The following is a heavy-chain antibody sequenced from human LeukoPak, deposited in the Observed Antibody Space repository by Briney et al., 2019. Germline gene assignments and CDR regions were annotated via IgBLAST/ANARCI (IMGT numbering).Heavy chain of an antibody. Sequence: SVKVSCKASGYTFTSYDINWVRQAPGQGLEWMGGIIPIFGTANYAQKFQGRVTITADESTSTAYMELSSLRSEDTAVYYCARERDLDLWSDDAWFDPWGQGTLVTVSS. CDR3: ARERDLDLWSDDAWFDP. CDR2: IIPIFGTA. J-gene: IGHJ5*02. V-gene: IGHV1-69*13. D-gene: IGHD3-3*01. CDR1: GYTFTSYD.